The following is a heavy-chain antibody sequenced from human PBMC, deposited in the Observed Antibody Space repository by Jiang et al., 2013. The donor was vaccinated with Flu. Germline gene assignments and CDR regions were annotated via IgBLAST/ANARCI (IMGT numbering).Heavy chain of an antibody. Sequence: AEVKKPGSSVKVSCKASGGTFSSYAISWVRQAPGQGLEWMGGIIPIFGTANYAQKFQGRVTITADESTSTAYMELSSLRSEDTAVYYCARVPHYYDSSGYYHGFDYWGQGTLVTVSS. CDR2: IIPIFGTA. J-gene: IGHJ4*02. V-gene: IGHV1-69*01. D-gene: IGHD3-22*01. CDR3: ARVPHYYDSSGYYHGFDY. CDR1: GGTFSSYA.